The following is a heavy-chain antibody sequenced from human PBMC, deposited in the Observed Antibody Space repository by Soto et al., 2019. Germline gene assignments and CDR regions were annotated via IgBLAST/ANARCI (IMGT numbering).Heavy chain of an antibody. CDR3: AIEYSSSPPYYPIGY. V-gene: IGHV1-69*13. CDR2: IIPIFGTA. Sequence: SVKVSCKASGGTFRSYSISWVRQAPGQGLEWMGGIIPIFGTANYAQKFQGRVTITADESTSTAYMELSSLRSEDTAVYYCAIEYSSSPPYYPIGYWGQGTLVTVYS. D-gene: IGHD6-6*01. J-gene: IGHJ4*02. CDR1: GGTFRSYS.